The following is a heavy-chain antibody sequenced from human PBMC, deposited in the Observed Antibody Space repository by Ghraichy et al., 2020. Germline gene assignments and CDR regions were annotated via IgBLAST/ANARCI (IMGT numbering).Heavy chain of an antibody. D-gene: IGHD3-10*01. Sequence: GGSLRLSCAASGFTFSNAWMNWVRQAPGKGLEWVGRIKSKTDGETTDYAAPVKGRFTISRDDSKNTLYLQMNRLKTEDTAVYYCTTVRNRVLWFGELPDYWGKGTLVTVSS. CDR1: GFTFSNAW. CDR2: IKSKTDGETT. J-gene: IGHJ4*02. CDR3: TTVRNRVLWFGELPDY. V-gene: IGHV3-15*07.